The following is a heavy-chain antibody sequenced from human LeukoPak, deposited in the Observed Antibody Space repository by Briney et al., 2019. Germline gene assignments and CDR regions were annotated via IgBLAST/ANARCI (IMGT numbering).Heavy chain of an antibody. V-gene: IGHV4-59*01. CDR1: TGSISSSY. J-gene: IGHJ6*03. CDR2: IYYSGST. Sequence: SETLSLTCTVSTGSISSSYWTWIRQPPGKGLEWIGYIYYSGSTNYNPTLKSRVTISVDTSKNQFSLKLSSVTAADTAVYYCARASVTYYYYYYTDVWGKGTTVTVSS. D-gene: IGHD4-11*01. CDR3: ARASVTYYYYYYTDV.